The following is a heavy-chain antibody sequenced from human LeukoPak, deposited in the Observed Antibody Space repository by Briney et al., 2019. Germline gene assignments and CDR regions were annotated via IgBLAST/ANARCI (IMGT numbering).Heavy chain of an antibody. Sequence: GGSLRLSCAASGFTFSGSAVHWVRQSSGKGLEWVGHIDKKDNLYATAYAESVKGRSTISRDDSKDTAFLHMDSLKTEDTALYYCTRDRGTYNWFDPWGQGTLVSVPS. J-gene: IGHJ5*02. V-gene: IGHV3-73*01. CDR2: IDKKDNLYAT. CDR1: GFTFSGSA. CDR3: TRDRGTYNWFDP. D-gene: IGHD2-15*01.